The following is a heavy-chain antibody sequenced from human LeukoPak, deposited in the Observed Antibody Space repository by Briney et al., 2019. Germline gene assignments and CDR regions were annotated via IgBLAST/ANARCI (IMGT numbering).Heavy chain of an antibody. Sequence: PGGSLRLSCTASGFTFGDHAMSWFRQAPGKGLEWVSSISSSSSYIYYADSVKGRFTISRDNAKNSLYLQMNSLRAEDTAVYYCASQGVGIFDYWGQGTLVTVSS. CDR3: ASQGVGIFDY. CDR2: ISSSSSYI. J-gene: IGHJ4*02. CDR1: GFTFGDHA. V-gene: IGHV3-21*01. D-gene: IGHD6-13*01.